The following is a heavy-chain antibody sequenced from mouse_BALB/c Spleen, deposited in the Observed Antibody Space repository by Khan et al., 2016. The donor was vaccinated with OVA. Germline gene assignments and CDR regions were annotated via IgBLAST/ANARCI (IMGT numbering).Heavy chain of an antibody. V-gene: IGHV1-77*01. Sequence: QVQLQQSGPELVKPGASVRMSCRASGYTFADFLISWLKQRPGQGLEWIGEIYPGSGYIYYNEKFKGKATLTSDKSSNTVYMQLSSLTSEDSAVYCCARAGYGGFAHWGQGTLVTVSA. J-gene: IGHJ3*01. D-gene: IGHD3-2*02. CDR1: GYTFADFL. CDR2: IYPGSGYI. CDR3: ARAGYGGFAH.